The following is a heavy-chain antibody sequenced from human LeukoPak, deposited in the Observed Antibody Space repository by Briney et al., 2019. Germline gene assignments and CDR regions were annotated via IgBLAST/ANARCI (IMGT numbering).Heavy chain of an antibody. CDR1: GVSIRSSYYY. D-gene: IGHD1-26*01. J-gene: IGHJ4*02. V-gene: IGHV4-39*01. Sequence: SETLSLTCTVSGVSIRSSYYYWGWIRQPPEKGLEWIGSIYDSGSTYYNPSLKSRVTISVDTSKNQFSLKLSSVTAADTAVYYCASSIVGATFDYWGQGTLVTVSS. CDR3: ASSIVGATFDY. CDR2: IYDSGST.